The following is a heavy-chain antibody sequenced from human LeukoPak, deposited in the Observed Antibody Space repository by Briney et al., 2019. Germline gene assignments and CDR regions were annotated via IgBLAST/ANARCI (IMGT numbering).Heavy chain of an antibody. CDR3: AGGTMVAATDSGDF. D-gene: IGHD2-15*01. CDR1: GYTFTSYG. J-gene: IGHJ4*02. Sequence: GGSLKFSCRAAGYTFTSYGTTWGRQAPGQGLEWMGWISAYNYNTNNAQKFKGRVTITIDTSTRTASLDLRSLRSDDTAVYYCAGGTMVAATDSGDFWGQGTLVTVSS. V-gene: IGHV1-18*01. CDR2: ISAYNYNT.